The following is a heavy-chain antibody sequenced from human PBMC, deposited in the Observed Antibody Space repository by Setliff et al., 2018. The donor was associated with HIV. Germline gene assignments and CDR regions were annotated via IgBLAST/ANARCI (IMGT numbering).Heavy chain of an antibody. CDR2: ISPSGAST. Sequence: ASVKVSCKASGVTFNYSFITWVRQAPGQGLEWMGMISPSGASTKYAQRLQGRVTLTRDTSSSTVYVELSSLRSEDTAVYYCAKADYCSGGSCNSRRSIDYWGQGTLVTVS. CDR1: GVTFNYSF. D-gene: IGHD2-15*01. CDR3: AKADYCSGGSCNSRRSIDY. J-gene: IGHJ4*02. V-gene: IGHV1-46*02.